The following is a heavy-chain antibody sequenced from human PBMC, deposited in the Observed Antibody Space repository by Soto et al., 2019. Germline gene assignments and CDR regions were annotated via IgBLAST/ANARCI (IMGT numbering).Heavy chain of an antibody. J-gene: IGHJ4*02. V-gene: IGHV4-31*03. CDR2: IYYSGST. D-gene: IGHD6-13*01. CDR3: ARAYSSSWYLDY. Sequence: SETLSLTCTVSGGSISSGGYYWSWIRQHPGKGLEWIGYIYYSGSTYYNPSLKSRVTISVDTSKNEFSLKLSSVTAADTAVYYCARAYSSSWYLDYWGQGTLVTVSS. CDR1: GGSISSGGYY.